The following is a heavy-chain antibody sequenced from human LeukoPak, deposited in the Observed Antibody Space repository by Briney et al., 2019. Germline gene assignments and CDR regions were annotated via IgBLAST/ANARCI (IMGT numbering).Heavy chain of an antibody. D-gene: IGHD5-12*01. Sequence: GGSLRLSCAASGFTFRDYATTWVRQAPGKGLEWVSSIPSSGDGTYYADSVKGRFTISRYNSKNMLYLQMNSLRAEDTAVYYCARRTSGAFDFCDQGTLVTVSS. CDR2: IPSSGDGT. V-gene: IGHV3-23*01. CDR1: GFTFRDYA. CDR3: ARRTSGAFDF. J-gene: IGHJ4*02.